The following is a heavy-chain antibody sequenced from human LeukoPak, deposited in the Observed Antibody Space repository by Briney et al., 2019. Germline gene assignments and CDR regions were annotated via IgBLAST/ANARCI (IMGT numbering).Heavy chain of an antibody. D-gene: IGHD4-17*01. J-gene: IGHJ3*02. CDR2: ISYDGSNK. Sequence: GGSLRLSCAASGFIFSSYAMHWVRQAPGKGLEWVAVISYDGSNKYYADSVKGRFTISRDNSRNTLYLQMNSLRAEDTAVYYCARANYGDYEAFDIWGQGTMVTVSS. CDR3: ARANYGDYEAFDI. V-gene: IGHV3-30*04. CDR1: GFIFSSYA.